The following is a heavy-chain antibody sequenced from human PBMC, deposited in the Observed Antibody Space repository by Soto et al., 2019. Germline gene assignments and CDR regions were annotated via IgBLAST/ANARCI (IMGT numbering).Heavy chain of an antibody. J-gene: IGHJ5*02. D-gene: IGHD2-2*01. CDR2: IYYSGST. V-gene: IGHV4-61*01. CDR3: ATVVPAAHTNWFDP. CDR1: GGSVSSGSYY. Sequence: PSETLSLTCTVSGGSVSSGSYYWSWIRQPPGKGLEWIGYIYYSGSTNYNPSLKSRVTISVDTSKNQFSLKLSSVTAADTAVYYCATVVPAAHTNWFDPWGQGTLVTVSS.